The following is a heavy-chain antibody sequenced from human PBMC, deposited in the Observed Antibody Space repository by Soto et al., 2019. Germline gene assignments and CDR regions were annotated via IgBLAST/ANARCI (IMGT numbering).Heavy chain of an antibody. CDR3: TTDNTGVGKGSDH. J-gene: IGHJ4*02. CDR1: GFSFSNAW. V-gene: IGHV3-15*07. Sequence: EVQLVESGGGLVKPGGSLRLSCAASGFSFSNAWMNWVRQAPGKGLEWVGRIKSKTDGETANYAAPVKGRFTVSRDDSKNMLYLEMNSLKTEDTAVYYCTTDNTGVGKGSDHWGQGTLVTVSS. D-gene: IGHD3-10*01. CDR2: IKSKTDGETA.